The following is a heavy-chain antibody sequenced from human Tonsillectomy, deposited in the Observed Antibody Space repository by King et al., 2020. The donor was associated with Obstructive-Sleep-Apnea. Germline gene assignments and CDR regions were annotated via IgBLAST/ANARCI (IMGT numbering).Heavy chain of an antibody. D-gene: IGHD5-18*01. Sequence: VQLQESGPGLVKPSETLSLTCTVSGDSISTYYWSWIRQPPGKGLEWIGYIYYSGSTSYNASLKSRVTISVDTSKNQFSLKLRSVTAADTAVYYCARDLGYSYCIDYCGQGTLVSVSS. J-gene: IGHJ4*02. V-gene: IGHV4-59*01. CDR2: IYYSGST. CDR1: GDSISTYY. CDR3: ARDLGYSYCIDY.